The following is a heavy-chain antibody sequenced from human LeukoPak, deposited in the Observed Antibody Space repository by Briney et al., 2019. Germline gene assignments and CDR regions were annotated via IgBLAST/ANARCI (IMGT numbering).Heavy chain of an antibody. CDR3: ARQGAGASHYDDTGLPRGAFDV. J-gene: IGHJ3*01. Sequence: GASLKISCKVSGYRFTNYWIAWVRQMPGKGLDFMGIILPDDSDTRYNPSFRGQVTISVDKPINTAYLQWNSLKASDTAIYYCARQGAGASHYDDTGLPRGAFDVWGQGTRLTVSS. V-gene: IGHV5-51*01. CDR1: GYRFTNYW. CDR2: ILPDDSDT. D-gene: IGHD3-22*01.